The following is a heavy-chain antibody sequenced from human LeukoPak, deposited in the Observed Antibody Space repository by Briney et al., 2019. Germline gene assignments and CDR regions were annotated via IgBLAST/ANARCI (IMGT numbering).Heavy chain of an antibody. CDR1: GFTFSSYS. Sequence: GGSLRLSCAASGFTFSSYSMNWVRQAPGKGLEWGSSISSSSSYMYYADSVKGRFTISRDNAKDSLYLQMNSLRAEDTAVYYCASCAGYCSGGSCYYYWGQGTLVTVSS. J-gene: IGHJ4*02. CDR2: ISSSSSYM. V-gene: IGHV3-21*01. D-gene: IGHD2-15*01. CDR3: ASCAGYCSGGSCYYY.